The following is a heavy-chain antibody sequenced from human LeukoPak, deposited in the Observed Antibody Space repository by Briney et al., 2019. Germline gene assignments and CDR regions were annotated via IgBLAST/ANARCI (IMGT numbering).Heavy chain of an antibody. J-gene: IGHJ5*02. D-gene: IGHD3-10*01. CDR3: ARADLYYYGSGRPFNWFDP. CDR1: GFTFSSYA. CDR2: ISGSGGST. V-gene: IGHV3-23*01. Sequence: GGSLRLSCAASGFTFSSYAMSWVRQAPGKGLEWVSAISGSGGSTYYADSVKGRFTISRDNSKNTLYLQMNSLRAEDTAVYYCARADLYYYGSGRPFNWFDPWGQGTLVTVSS.